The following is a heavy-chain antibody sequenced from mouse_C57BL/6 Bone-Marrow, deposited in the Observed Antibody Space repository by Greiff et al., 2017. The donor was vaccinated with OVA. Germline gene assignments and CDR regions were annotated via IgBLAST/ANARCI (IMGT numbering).Heavy chain of an antibody. D-gene: IGHD2-4*01. V-gene: IGHV1-64*01. CDR3: ARGYDYDVESYYFDY. CDR2: IHPNSGST. J-gene: IGHJ2*01. Sequence: QVQLQQPGAELVKPGASVKLSCKASGYTFTSYWMHWVKQRPGQGLEWIGMIHPNSGSTNYNEKFKNKATLTVDKSSSTAYMQLSSLTSEDSAVYYCARGYDYDVESYYFDYWGQGTTLTVSS. CDR1: GYTFTSYW.